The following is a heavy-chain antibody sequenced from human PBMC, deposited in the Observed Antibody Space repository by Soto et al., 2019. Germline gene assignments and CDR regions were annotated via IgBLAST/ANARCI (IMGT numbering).Heavy chain of an antibody. Sequence: SETLSLTCAVYGGSFSGYYWSWIRQPPGKGLEWIGEINHSGSTNYNPSLKSRVTISVDTSKNQFSLKLSSVTAADTAVYYCAVTTIFGVVIFDYWGQGTLVTVSS. V-gene: IGHV4-34*01. D-gene: IGHD3-3*01. J-gene: IGHJ4*02. CDR3: AVTTIFGVVIFDY. CDR1: GGSFSGYY. CDR2: INHSGST.